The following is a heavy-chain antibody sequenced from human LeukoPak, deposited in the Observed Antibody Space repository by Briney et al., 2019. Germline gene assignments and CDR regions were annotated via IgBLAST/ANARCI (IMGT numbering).Heavy chain of an antibody. CDR3: AREFRMDYYDSSGYPKGDY. CDR1: GFTFTSSA. D-gene: IGHD3-22*01. V-gene: IGHV1-58*02. CDR2: IVVGSGNT. J-gene: IGHJ4*02. Sequence: VASVKVSCKASGFTFTSSAMQWVRQARGQRLEWIGWIVVGSGNTNYAQKFQERVTITRHMSTSTAYMELSSLRSEDTAVYYCAREFRMDYYDSSGYPKGDYWGQGTLVTVSS.